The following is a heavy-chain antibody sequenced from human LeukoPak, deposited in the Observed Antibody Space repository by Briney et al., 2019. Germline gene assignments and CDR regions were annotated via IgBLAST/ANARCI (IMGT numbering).Heavy chain of an antibody. V-gene: IGHV1-2*06. CDR1: GYTFINYY. Sequence: ASVKVSCKASGYTFINYYIDWVRQAPGQGLEWMGRINPNSGGTKYTQKFQGRVTMTRDTSINTAYMELSRLISDDTAVYYCARDPPFWSGYGAFDIWGQGTMVTVSS. D-gene: IGHD3-3*01. CDR2: INPNSGGT. J-gene: IGHJ3*02. CDR3: ARDPPFWSGYGAFDI.